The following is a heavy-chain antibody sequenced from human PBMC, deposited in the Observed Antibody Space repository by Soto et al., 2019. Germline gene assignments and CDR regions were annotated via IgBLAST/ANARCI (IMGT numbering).Heavy chain of an antibody. D-gene: IGHD6-13*01. J-gene: IGHJ5*02. Sequence: QVQVVESGGGVVQPGRSLRLSCAASGFTFSSCAMHWVRQAPGKGLEWVAVISNDGSKEFYADAVKGRFTISRGNSKNTLYLQMNSLRVEDTAVYYCARAWVAAAVNNWFDPWGQGTLVTVSS. CDR2: ISNDGSKE. CDR3: ARAWVAAAVNNWFDP. CDR1: GFTFSSCA. V-gene: IGHV3-30-3*01.